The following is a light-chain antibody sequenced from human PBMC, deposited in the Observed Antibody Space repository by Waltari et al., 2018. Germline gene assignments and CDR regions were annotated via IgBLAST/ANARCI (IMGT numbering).Light chain of an antibody. Sequence: DIQMTQSPSTLSASVGDRVTITCRASQSISSWLAWYPQKPGKAPKLLIYKASSLESGVPSRFSGSGSGTEFTLTISSLQPEDFATYYCQQYNSYPWTFGQGTKVEIK. V-gene: IGKV1-5*03. CDR1: QSISSW. CDR2: KAS. J-gene: IGKJ1*01. CDR3: QQYNSYPWT.